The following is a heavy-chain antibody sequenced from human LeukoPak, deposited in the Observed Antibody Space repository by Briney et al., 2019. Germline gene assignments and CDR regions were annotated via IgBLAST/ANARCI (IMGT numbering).Heavy chain of an antibody. V-gene: IGHV5-51*01. CDR2: IYPGDSDT. CDR3: ARPHDSGSYPDY. CDR1: GYSFITYW. J-gene: IGHJ4*02. D-gene: IGHD1-26*01. Sequence: GESLKISCEGSGYSFITYWIAWVRQMPGKGLEWMGIIYPGDSDTRYSPSFQGQVTISADKSITTAYLQWSSLKASDTAMYYCARPHDSGSYPDYWGQGTLVTVSS.